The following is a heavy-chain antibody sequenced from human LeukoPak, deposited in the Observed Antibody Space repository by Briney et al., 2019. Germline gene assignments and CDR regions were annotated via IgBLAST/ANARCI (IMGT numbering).Heavy chain of an antibody. CDR2: ISSSSTI. D-gene: IGHD4-11*01. CDR3: AVSLMDYSNYYFDY. V-gene: IGHV3-48*01. J-gene: IGHJ4*02. Sequence: GGSLRLSCAASGFTFSSYSMNWVRQAPGKGLEWVSYISSSSTIYYADSVKGRFTISRDNAKNSLYLQMNSLRAGDTAVYYCAVSLMDYSNYYFDYWGQGTLVTVSS. CDR1: GFTFSSYS.